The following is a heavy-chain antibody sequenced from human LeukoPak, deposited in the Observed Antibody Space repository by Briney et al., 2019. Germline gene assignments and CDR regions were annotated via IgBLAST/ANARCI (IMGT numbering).Heavy chain of an antibody. V-gene: IGHV3-64*01. J-gene: IGHJ4*02. D-gene: IGHD3-22*01. Sequence: GGSLRLSCAASGFTFSTYAMHWVRQAPGKGLEYVSAISSNGGTTYYANSVKGRFTISRDNSKNTLYLQMGSLRAEDMAVCYCARADYDTSGYYADYWGQGTLVTVSS. CDR2: ISSNGGTT. CDR3: ARADYDTSGYYADY. CDR1: GFTFSTYA.